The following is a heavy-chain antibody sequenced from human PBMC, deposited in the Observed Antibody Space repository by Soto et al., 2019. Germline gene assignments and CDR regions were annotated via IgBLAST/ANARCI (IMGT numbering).Heavy chain of an antibody. CDR1: GFTFSSCS. V-gene: IGHV3-21*01. J-gene: IGHJ4*02. CDR3: ARDLYRSSAMYFDY. D-gene: IGHD6-6*01. CDR2: ISSSSSYI. Sequence: EVQLVESGGGLVKPGGSLRLSCAASGFTFSSCSMNWVRQAPGKGLEWVSSISSSSSYIYYADSVKSRFTISRDNAKNSLYLQMNSLRAEDTAVYYCARDLYRSSAMYFDYWGQGTLVTVSS.